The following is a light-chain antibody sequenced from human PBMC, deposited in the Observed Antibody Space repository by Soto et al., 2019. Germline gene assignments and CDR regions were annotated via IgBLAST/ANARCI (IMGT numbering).Light chain of an antibody. CDR3: SSYTSSSPVV. V-gene: IGLV2-14*01. J-gene: IGLJ2*01. CDR2: EVS. CDR1: SSDVGSYNY. Sequence: QSALTQPASVSGSPGHSITISCTGTSSDVGSYNYVSWYQQHPGKVPKLMIYEVSNRPSGVSNRFSGSKSGNTASLTISGLQAEDEADYYCSSYTSSSPVVFGGGTKLTVL.